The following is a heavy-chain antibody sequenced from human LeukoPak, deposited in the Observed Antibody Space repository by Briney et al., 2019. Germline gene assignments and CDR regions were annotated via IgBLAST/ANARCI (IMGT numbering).Heavy chain of an antibody. CDR2: IYTSGST. D-gene: IGHD5-12*01. V-gene: IGHV4-59*10. J-gene: IGHJ6*03. Sequence: TSETLSLTCAVYGGSFSNYYWTWIRQPAGKGLEWIGRIYTSGSTNYNPSLKSRVTISVDTSKNQFSLKLSSVTAADTAVYYCATRGYSGLYYYMDVWGKGTTVTISS. CDR1: GGSFSNYY. CDR3: ATRGYSGLYYYMDV.